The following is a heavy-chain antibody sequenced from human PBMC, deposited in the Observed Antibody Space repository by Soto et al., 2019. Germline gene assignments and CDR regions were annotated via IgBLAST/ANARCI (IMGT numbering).Heavy chain of an antibody. Sequence: SETLSLTCTVSGGSISSYYWSWIRQPPGKGLEWIGYIYYSGSTNYNPSLKSRVTISVDTSKNQFSLKLSSVTAADTAVYYCARVSVLRFLEGAALFDYRGQGTLVTVSS. CDR1: GGSISSYY. CDR3: ARVSVLRFLEGAALFDY. CDR2: IYYSGST. D-gene: IGHD3-3*01. J-gene: IGHJ4*02. V-gene: IGHV4-59*01.